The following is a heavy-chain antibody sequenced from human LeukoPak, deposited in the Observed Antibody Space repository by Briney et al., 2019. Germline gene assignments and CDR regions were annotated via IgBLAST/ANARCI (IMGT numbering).Heavy chain of an antibody. CDR2: IYYSGST. V-gene: IGHV4-59*01. Sequence: SETLSLTCTVSGGSISSYYWSWIRQPPGKGLEWIGYIYYSGSTNYNPSLKSRVTISVDTSKNQFSLKLSSVTAADTAVYYCARSLSADYDFWSGYFLKSIYYYYMDVWGKGTTVTVSS. CDR3: ARSLSADYDFWSGYFLKSIYYYYMDV. D-gene: IGHD3-3*01. CDR1: GGSISSYY. J-gene: IGHJ6*03.